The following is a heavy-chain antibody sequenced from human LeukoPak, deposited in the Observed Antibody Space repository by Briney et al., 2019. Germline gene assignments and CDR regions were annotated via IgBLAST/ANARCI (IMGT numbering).Heavy chain of an antibody. CDR2: ISAYNGNT. V-gene: IGHV1-18*01. CDR1: VYTFTSYG. D-gene: IGHD3-9*01. CDR3: ARDGRLRYFDWLLDSNRFDP. Sequence: ASVKVSCKASVYTFTSYGISWVRQAPGQGLEWMGWISAYNGNTNYAQKLQGRVTMTTDTSTSTAYMELRSLRSDDTAVYYCARDGRLRYFDWLLDSNRFDPWGQGTLVTVSS. J-gene: IGHJ5*02.